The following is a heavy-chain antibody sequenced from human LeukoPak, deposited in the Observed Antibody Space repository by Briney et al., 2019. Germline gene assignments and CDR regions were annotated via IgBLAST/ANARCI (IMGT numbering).Heavy chain of an antibody. CDR2: IYHSGST. V-gene: IGHV4-38-2*01. CDR3: ARNRSVTTTPGFDH. CDR1: GYSIRGDDY. Sequence: SETLSLTCAVSGYSIRGDDYWGWIRQSPGKGLEWIGTIYHSGSTHYNPSLKSRVTISVDTSKNQFSLMLNSVTAADTAVYYCARNRSVTTTPGFDHWGQGTLVTVSS. J-gene: IGHJ4*02. D-gene: IGHD4-17*01.